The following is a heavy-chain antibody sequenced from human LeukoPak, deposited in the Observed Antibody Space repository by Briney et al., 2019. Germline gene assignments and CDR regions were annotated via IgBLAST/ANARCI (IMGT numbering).Heavy chain of an antibody. J-gene: IGHJ4*02. Sequence: PSETLSLTCTVSGGSISSGDYYWSWIRQPPGKGLEWIGYIYYSESTYYNPSLKSRVTISVDTSKNQFSLKLSSVTAADTAVYYCASANDYSNVDYWGQGTLVTVSS. V-gene: IGHV4-30-4*01. CDR1: GGSISSGDYY. CDR2: IYYSEST. CDR3: ASANDYSNVDY. D-gene: IGHD4-11*01.